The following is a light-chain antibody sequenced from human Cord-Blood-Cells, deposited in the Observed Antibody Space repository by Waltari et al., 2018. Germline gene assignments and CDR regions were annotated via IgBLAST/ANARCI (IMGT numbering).Light chain of an antibody. Sequence: QSVLTQPPSVSAVPGQKVTILSSGNSSNIGNNYVSWYQQLPGTAPKLLIYENNKRPSGIPDRFSGSKSGTSATLGITGLQTGDEADYYCGTWDSSLSAYVFGTGTKVTVL. CDR3: GTWDSSLSAYV. V-gene: IGLV1-51*02. CDR1: SSNIGNNY. J-gene: IGLJ1*01. CDR2: ENN.